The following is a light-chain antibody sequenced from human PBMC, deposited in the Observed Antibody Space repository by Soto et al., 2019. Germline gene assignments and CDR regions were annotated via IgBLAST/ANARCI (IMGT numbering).Light chain of an antibody. CDR2: EAS. Sequence: DIQMTQSPSTLSASVGDRVTITCRASQSISNFLAWYQHKPGEVPKLLIAEASRLESGVPSRFSGSGSGTEFTLTISSLKPDDFATYYCQHYISFPWTFGQGTKVDIK. J-gene: IGKJ1*01. V-gene: IGKV1-5*01. CDR3: QHYISFPWT. CDR1: QSISNF.